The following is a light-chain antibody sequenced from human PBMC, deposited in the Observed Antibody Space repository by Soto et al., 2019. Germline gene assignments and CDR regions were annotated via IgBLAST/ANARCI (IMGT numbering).Light chain of an antibody. CDR2: YDD. Sequence: QSVLTQPPSVSEAPRQRVTISCSGSSSNIGNNAVNWYQQLPGKAPKLLIYYDDLLPSGVSDRFSGSKSGTSASLAISGLQSEDEADYYCAAWDDSLKGLVFGTGTKVTVL. CDR3: AAWDDSLKGLV. V-gene: IGLV1-36*01. J-gene: IGLJ1*01. CDR1: SSNIGNNA.